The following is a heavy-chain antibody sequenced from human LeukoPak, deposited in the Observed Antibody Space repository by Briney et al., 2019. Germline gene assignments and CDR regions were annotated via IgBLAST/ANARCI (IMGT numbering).Heavy chain of an antibody. J-gene: IGHJ4*02. CDR1: GYTFTSYG. CDR2: ISAYNGNT. V-gene: IGHV1-18*01. CDR3: ARVVIGGSGSYYYNY. Sequence: ASVKVSCKASGYTFTSYGISWVRQAPGDGLEWMGWISAYNGNTNYAQKLQGRVTMTTDTSTSTAYMELRSLRSDDTAVYYCARVVIGGSGSYYYNYWGQGTLVTVPS. D-gene: IGHD3-10*01.